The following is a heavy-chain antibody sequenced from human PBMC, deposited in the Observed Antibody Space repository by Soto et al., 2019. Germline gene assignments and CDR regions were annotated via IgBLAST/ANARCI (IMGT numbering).Heavy chain of an antibody. CDR3: AREYNYYDSSGYYYAYFDY. J-gene: IGHJ4*02. Sequence: HPGGSLRLSCAASGFTFSSYEMNWVRQAPGKGLEWVSYISSSGSTIYYADSVKGRFTISRDNAKNSLYLQMNSLRAEDTAVYYCAREYNYYDSSGYYYAYFDYWGQGTLVTVSS. V-gene: IGHV3-48*03. D-gene: IGHD3-22*01. CDR1: GFTFSSYE. CDR2: ISSSGSTI.